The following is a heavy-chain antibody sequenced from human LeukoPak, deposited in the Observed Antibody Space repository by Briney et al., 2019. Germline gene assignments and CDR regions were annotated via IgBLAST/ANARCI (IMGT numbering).Heavy chain of an antibody. D-gene: IGHD6-13*01. CDR2: FSSSSSYI. J-gene: IGHJ4*02. CDR3: ARGTSYSSSWYSY. Sequence: GGSLRLSCAASGFTFSSYSMNWVRQAPGKGLEWVSSFSSSSSYIYYADSVKGRFTISRDNAKNSLYLQMNSLRAEDTAVYYCARGTSYSSSWYSYWGQGTLVTVSS. V-gene: IGHV3-21*01. CDR1: GFTFSSYS.